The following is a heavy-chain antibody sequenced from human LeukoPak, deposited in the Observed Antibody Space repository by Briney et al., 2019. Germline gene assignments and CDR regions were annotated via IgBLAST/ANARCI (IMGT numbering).Heavy chain of an antibody. Sequence: ASVKVSCKASGYTFINYGITWVRQAPGQGLEWMGWINPNSGGTNYAQKFQGRVTMTRDTSISTAYMELSRLRSDDTAVYYCARDLEDILTGCFDYWGQGTLVTVSS. CDR3: ARDLEDILTGCFDY. V-gene: IGHV1-2*02. J-gene: IGHJ4*02. D-gene: IGHD3-9*01. CDR1: GYTFINYG. CDR2: INPNSGGT.